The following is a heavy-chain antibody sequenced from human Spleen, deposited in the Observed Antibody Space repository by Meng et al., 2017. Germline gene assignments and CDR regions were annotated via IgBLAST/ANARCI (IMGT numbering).Heavy chain of an antibody. CDR3: ARGLRWMTTIDY. J-gene: IGHJ4*02. Sequence: SETLSLTCAVSGGSFSGFYWYWIRQPPGKGLEWIGEINHSGSTNYNPSLKSRVTISVDTSKNQFSLKLSSVTAADTAVYYCARGLRWMTTIDYWGQGTLVTVSS. CDR2: INHSGST. D-gene: IGHD5-24*01. V-gene: IGHV4-34*01. CDR1: GGSFSGFY.